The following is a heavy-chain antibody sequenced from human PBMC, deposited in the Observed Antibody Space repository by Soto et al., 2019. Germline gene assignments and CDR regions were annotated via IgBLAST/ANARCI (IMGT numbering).Heavy chain of an antibody. J-gene: IGHJ5*02. Sequence: SETLSLTVAIYGGSVNGFYWTWIGQPPGKGLGWIGEINHAGGTHSNPTLKSRVTMSVETSKNKFSLRLCSVTAADTAMYYCGNRITIFISLIPPFDPWGQGTQVTVSS. V-gene: IGHV4-34*01. CDR1: GGSVNGFY. CDR3: GNRITIFISLIPPFDP. D-gene: IGHD3-3*01. CDR2: INHAGGT.